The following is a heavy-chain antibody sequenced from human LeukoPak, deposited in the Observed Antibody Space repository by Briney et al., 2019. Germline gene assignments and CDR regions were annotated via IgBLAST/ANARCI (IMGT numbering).Heavy chain of an antibody. V-gene: IGHV3-33*06. CDR3: TKDRSGANSGNDY. CDR1: GFTFSSYG. J-gene: IGHJ4*02. CDR2: IWYDGSNK. Sequence: PGRSLRLSCAASGFTFSSYGMHWVRQAPGKGLEWVAVIWYDGSNKYYADSVKGRFTISRDNSKNTLYLQMNSLRAEDTAVYYCTKDRSGANSGNDYWGQGTLVTVSS. D-gene: IGHD4-23*01.